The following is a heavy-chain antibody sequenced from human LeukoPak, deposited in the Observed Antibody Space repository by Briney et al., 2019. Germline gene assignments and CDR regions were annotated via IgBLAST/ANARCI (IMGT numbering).Heavy chain of an antibody. Sequence: ASVKVSCKASGYTLTSYYLHWVRQAPGQGLEWMAIINPSGDTTSHAQKFQGRVTMTRDTSASTVYMELSRLRSDDTAVYYCAVAAAGTYYFDYWGQGTLVTVSS. J-gene: IGHJ4*02. CDR3: AVAAAGTYYFDY. D-gene: IGHD6-13*01. CDR1: GYTLTSYY. CDR2: INPSGDTT. V-gene: IGHV1-46*01.